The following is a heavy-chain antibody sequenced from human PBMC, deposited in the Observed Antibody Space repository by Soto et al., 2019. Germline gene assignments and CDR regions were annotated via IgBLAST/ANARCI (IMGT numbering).Heavy chain of an antibody. CDR1: GFTFSSYS. V-gene: IGHV3-21*01. CDR2: ISSSSSYI. Sequence: GGSLRLSCAASGFTFSSYSMNWVRQAPGKGLEWVSSISSSSSYIYYADSVKGRFTISRDNAKNSLYLQMNSLRAEDTAVYYCAREYYDYVWGSYRPADFDYWGQGALVTVSS. D-gene: IGHD3-16*02. CDR3: AREYYDYVWGSYRPADFDY. J-gene: IGHJ4*02.